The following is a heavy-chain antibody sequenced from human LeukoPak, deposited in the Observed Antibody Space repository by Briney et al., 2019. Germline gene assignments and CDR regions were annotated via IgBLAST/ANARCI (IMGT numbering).Heavy chain of an antibody. J-gene: IGHJ4*02. D-gene: IGHD1-1*01. Sequence: PGGSLRLSCAAPGFTFTKYRMNWVRQAPGTGLECVSSISSSSTYIYYADSMKGRFTISRDNAKNSLYLQMNSLRAEDTAVYYCARGDDLDYWGQGTLVTVSS. CDR1: GFTFTKYR. CDR3: ARGDDLDY. CDR2: ISSSSTYI. V-gene: IGHV3-21*01.